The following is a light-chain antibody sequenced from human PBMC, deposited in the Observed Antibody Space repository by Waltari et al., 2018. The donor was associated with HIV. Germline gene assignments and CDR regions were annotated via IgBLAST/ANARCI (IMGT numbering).Light chain of an antibody. Sequence: QSVLTQPPSVSGAPGQRVTLSCPGSSSNIGAGYDVHWAQHFPGRAPKLLIYGHSNRASGVPGRFSGSRSGASASLAITGLRAEDEADYYCQSYDSSLSVVFGGGTTLTVL. J-gene: IGLJ2*01. CDR2: GHS. V-gene: IGLV1-40*03. CDR1: SSNIGAGYD. CDR3: QSYDSSLSVV.